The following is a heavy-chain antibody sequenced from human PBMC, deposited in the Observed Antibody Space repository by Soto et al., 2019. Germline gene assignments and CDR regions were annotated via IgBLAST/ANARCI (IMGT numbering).Heavy chain of an antibody. CDR3: AREGGALSYYYDSSGYYFFDY. V-gene: IGHV1-3*01. Sequence: ASVKVSCKASGYTFTSYAMHWVRQAPGQRLEWMGWINAGNGNTKYSQKFQGRVTITRDTSASTAYMELSSLRSEDTAVYYCAREGGALSYYYDSSGYYFFDYWGQGTLVTVSS. CDR2: INAGNGNT. CDR1: GYTFTSYA. D-gene: IGHD3-22*01. J-gene: IGHJ4*02.